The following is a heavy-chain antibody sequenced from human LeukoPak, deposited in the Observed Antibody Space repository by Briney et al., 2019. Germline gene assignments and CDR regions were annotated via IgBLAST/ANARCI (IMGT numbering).Heavy chain of an antibody. D-gene: IGHD3-16*01. Sequence: GGSLRLSCAASGFTFSSYEMNWVRQAPGKGLEWVSYISSSGSTIYYADSVKGRFTISRDNAKNSLYLQMNSLRAEDTAVYYCAREGLRLRELGLAWGQGTLVTVSS. CDR1: GFTFSSYE. CDR3: AREGLRLRELGLA. J-gene: IGHJ5*02. CDR2: ISSSGSTI. V-gene: IGHV3-48*03.